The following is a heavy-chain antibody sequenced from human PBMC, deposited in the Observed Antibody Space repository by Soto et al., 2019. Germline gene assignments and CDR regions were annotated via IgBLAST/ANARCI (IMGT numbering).Heavy chain of an antibody. V-gene: IGHV3-15*07. CDR1: GFIVSDAW. CDR3: GRLYRTDT. J-gene: IGHJ5*02. CDR2: IKSRTAGGTV. D-gene: IGHD3-10*01. Sequence: ESGGGLVKHGGSLRLSCADFGFIVSDAWMHWVRQAPGKGPEWVGLIKSRTAGGTVEYAAPVKGRFTISRDDTKNTVYLQMNSLKTDDTDVYYCGRLYRTDTCGQGTLVTVSS.